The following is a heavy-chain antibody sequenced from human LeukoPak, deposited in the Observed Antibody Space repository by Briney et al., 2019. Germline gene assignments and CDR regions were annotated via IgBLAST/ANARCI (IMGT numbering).Heavy chain of an antibody. CDR3: ARDPVPVVPAAGDDNWFDP. J-gene: IGHJ5*02. Sequence: SETLSLTCTVSGYSISSGYYWGWIRQPPGKGLEGIGRIYHSGSTYYNPSLKRRVTISVDTSKNQLSLKLSSVTAADTAVYYCARDPVPVVPAAGDDNWFDPWGQGTLVTVSS. D-gene: IGHD2-2*01. CDR2: IYHSGST. V-gene: IGHV4-38-2*02. CDR1: GYSISSGYY.